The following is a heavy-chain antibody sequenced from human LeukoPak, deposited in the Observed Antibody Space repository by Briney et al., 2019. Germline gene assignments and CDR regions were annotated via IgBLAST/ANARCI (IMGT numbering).Heavy chain of an antibody. CDR3: AKNFQFFYLDV. CDR2: IYSGGST. CDR1: GFTVSSYY. Sequence: GGSLRLSCAASGFTVSSYYMSWVRQAPGKGLEWVSVIYSGGSTYYADSVKDRFTISRDNSKNTGYLQMNSLRAEDTAVYYCAKNFQFFYLDVWGKGTTVTVSS. J-gene: IGHJ6*03. V-gene: IGHV3-66*01.